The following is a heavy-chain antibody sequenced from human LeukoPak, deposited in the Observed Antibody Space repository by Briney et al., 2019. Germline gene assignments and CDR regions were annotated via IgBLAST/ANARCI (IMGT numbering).Heavy chain of an antibody. D-gene: IGHD2-8*01. CDR2: MRGNGET. CDR1: GLSFSSFA. CDR3: ARASWVSSTDAVR. Sequence: GGSLRLSCAASGLSFSSFAMSWVRQGPARGREWVSSMRGNGETFYADSVKGRFTLSSDSSGNTVYFQLNNLRVEDTAIYYCARASWVSSTDAVRWGQGTLVTVSS. V-gene: IGHV3-23*01. J-gene: IGHJ4*02.